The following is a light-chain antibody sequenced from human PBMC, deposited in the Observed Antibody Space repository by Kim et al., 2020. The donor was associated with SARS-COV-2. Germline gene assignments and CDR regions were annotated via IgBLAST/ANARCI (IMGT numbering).Light chain of an antibody. CDR3: QQRCIWPPYT. CDR2: EAS. Sequence: IVLTQSPGTLSLSPGERATLSCRSSQNLHTYLAWYQHKPGQAPRLLIYEASNSAPDIPVRFTGSGSGTDFVLTISGLQPEDSAVYYCQQRCIWPPYTFGQGTKLEI. J-gene: IGKJ2*01. V-gene: IGKV3-11*01. CDR1: QNLHTY.